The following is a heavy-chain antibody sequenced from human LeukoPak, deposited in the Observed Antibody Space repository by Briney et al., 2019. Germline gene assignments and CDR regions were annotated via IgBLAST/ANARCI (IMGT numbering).Heavy chain of an antibody. J-gene: IGHJ4*02. D-gene: IGHD5-24*01. V-gene: IGHV4-34*01. CDR3: ARGLGRWLQFEGRYFDY. Sequence: SETLSLTCAVYDGSLIGYSWNWIRQPPGKGLEWIGEINHYGSTNYNPSLKSRVTISVDTSKNQFSLKLSSVTAADTAVYYCARGLGRWLQFEGRYFDYWGQGTLVTVSS. CDR2: INHYGST. CDR1: DGSLIGYS.